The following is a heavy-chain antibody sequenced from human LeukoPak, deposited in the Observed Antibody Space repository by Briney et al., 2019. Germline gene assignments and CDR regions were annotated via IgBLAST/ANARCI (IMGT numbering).Heavy chain of an antibody. Sequence: GGSLRLSCAASGFTFCGYSMIWVREAPGGGVEWLSWNSSSSSTISYADSMKGRFTISRDNAQNSLYLLMNRLRDEDTAVYYCARETGYAFDMWGQGTMVTVSS. CDR3: ARETGYAFDM. CDR1: GFTFCGYS. J-gene: IGHJ3*02. V-gene: IGHV3-48*02. CDR2: NSSSSSTI.